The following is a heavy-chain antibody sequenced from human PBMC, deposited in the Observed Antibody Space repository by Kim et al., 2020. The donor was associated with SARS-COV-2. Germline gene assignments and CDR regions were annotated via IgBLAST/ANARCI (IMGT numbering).Heavy chain of an antibody. D-gene: IGHD3-9*01. J-gene: IGHJ4*02. CDR2: ISGSGGST. Sequence: GGSLRLSCAASGFTFSSYAMSWVRQAPGKGLEWVSAISGSGGSTYYADSVKGRFTISRDNSKNTLYLQMNSLRAEDTAVYYCANSHYDILTGYQYYFDYWGQGTLVTVSS. CDR1: GFTFSSYA. V-gene: IGHV3-23*01. CDR3: ANSHYDILTGYQYYFDY.